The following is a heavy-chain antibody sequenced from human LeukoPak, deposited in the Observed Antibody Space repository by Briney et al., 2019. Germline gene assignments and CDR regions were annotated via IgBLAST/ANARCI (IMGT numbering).Heavy chain of an antibody. J-gene: IGHJ6*03. CDR2: ITRDSIYT. CDR3: ARDPYNGYYGDDYYYYMDV. D-gene: IGHD4-17*01. CDR1: GFTFSNYN. V-gene: IGHV3-21*01. Sequence: PGGSLRLSCAASGFTFSNYNMNWVRQTPGKGLECVSSITRDSIYTFYADSMKGRFTISRDNAKNSLSLQMNGLRAEDTAVYYCARDPYNGYYGDDYYYYMDVWGKGTTVTISS.